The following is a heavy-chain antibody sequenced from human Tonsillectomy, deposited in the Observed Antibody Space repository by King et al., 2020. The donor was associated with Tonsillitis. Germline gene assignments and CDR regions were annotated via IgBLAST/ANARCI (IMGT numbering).Heavy chain of an antibody. J-gene: IGHJ4*02. D-gene: IGHD3-10*01. V-gene: IGHV3-66*01. CDR2: IYSGGST. Sequence: VQLVESGGGLVQPGGFLRLSCEGSGFTVSSNYMSWVRQAPGKGLEWVSIIYSGGSTYFADSVKGRFTISRDNAKNTVYLQMNSLRAEDTAVYYCARVEGSGFLDYWGQGTLVTVSS. CDR1: GFTVSSNY. CDR3: ARVEGSGFLDY.